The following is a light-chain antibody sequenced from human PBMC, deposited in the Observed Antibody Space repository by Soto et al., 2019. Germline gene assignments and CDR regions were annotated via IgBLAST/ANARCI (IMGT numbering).Light chain of an antibody. CDR3: QQSYSTPQT. Sequence: DIQMTQSPSSLSASVGDRVTITCRASQSISSYLNWYQQKPGQAPNLLIYAASSLQSGLPAMFSGSGSGTDFTLTISSLQPEDFATYYCQQSYSTPQTFGQATKVDIK. CDR2: AAS. V-gene: IGKV1-39*01. J-gene: IGKJ1*01. CDR1: QSISSY.